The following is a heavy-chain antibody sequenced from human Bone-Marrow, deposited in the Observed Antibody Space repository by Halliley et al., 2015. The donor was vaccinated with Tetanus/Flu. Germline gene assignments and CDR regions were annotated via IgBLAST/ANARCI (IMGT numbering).Heavy chain of an antibody. CDR2: INWGGGST. J-gene: IGHJ4*02. V-gene: IGHV3-20*03. CDR3: ARSIVVVPAFYDY. D-gene: IGHD2-2*01. Sequence: WVSCINWGGGSTFYPDSVKGRFTISRDNAKNSLYLQMNSLRAEATALYYCARSIVVVPAFYDYWGQGTLVTVSS.